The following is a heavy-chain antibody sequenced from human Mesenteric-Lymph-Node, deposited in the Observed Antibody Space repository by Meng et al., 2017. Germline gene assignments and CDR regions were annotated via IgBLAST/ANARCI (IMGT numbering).Heavy chain of an antibody. V-gene: IGHV4-39*07. CDR3: ARALKPLYSSGWYRNYYGMDV. J-gene: IGHJ6*02. Sequence: SETLSLTCTVSGGSISSSSYYWGWIRQPPGKGLEWIGSIYYSGNTYYNPSLKSRVTISVDTSKNQFSLKLSSVTAADTAVYYCARALKPLYSSGWYRNYYGMDVWGQGTTVTVSS. CDR2: IYYSGNT. D-gene: IGHD6-19*01. CDR1: GGSISSSSYY.